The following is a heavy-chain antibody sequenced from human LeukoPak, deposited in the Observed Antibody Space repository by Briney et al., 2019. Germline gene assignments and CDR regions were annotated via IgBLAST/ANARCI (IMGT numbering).Heavy chain of an antibody. CDR1: GGSFSGYY. D-gene: IGHD5-18*01. CDR2: INHSGST. CDR3: AGDDVDTAPN. J-gene: IGHJ4*02. V-gene: IGHV4-34*01. Sequence: SETLSLTCAVYGGSFSGYYWSWIRQPPGKGLEWIGEINHSGSTNYNPSLKSRVTISVDTSKNQFSLKLSSVTAADTAVYYCAGDDVDTAPNWGQGTLVTVSS.